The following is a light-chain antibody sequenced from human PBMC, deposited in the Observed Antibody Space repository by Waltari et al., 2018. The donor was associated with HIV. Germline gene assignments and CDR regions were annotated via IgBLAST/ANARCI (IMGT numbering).Light chain of an antibody. Sequence: QSALTQPASVSGSPGRSITISCTGTSRDVGRYNLFSWYQQHPGKAPKLMIYEGSKRPSGVSNRFSGSKSGNTASLTISGLQAEDEADYYCCSYAGSSTLVFGGGTKLTVL. CDR2: EGS. CDR1: SRDVGRYNL. CDR3: CSYAGSSTLV. J-gene: IGLJ3*02. V-gene: IGLV2-23*01.